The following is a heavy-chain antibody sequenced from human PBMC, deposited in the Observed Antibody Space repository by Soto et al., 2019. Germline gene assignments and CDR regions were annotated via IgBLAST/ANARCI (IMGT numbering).Heavy chain of an antibody. CDR2: ISYDGSNK. CDR1: GFNFSSYV. CDR3: ARGHSGSYLDY. J-gene: IGHJ4*02. V-gene: IGHV3-30-3*01. D-gene: IGHD1-26*01. Sequence: GSLRLSCAASGFNFSSYVMHWVRQAPGKGLEWVAVISYDGSNKYYADSVKGRFTISRDNSKNTLYLQMNSLRAEDTAVYYCARGHSGSYLDYWGQGTLVTV.